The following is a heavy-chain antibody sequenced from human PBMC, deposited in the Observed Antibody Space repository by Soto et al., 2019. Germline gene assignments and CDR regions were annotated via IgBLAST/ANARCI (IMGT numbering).Heavy chain of an antibody. CDR3: ARSQGSSTSLEIYYYYYYGMDV. CDR1: GGTFSSYA. CDR2: IIPISETT. V-gene: IGHV1-69*01. Sequence: QVQLVQSGAEVKKPGSSVKVSCKASGGTFSSYAISWVRQAPGQGLEWMGGIIPISETTNSAQKFQGRVTITAGESKSTAYMELSSLRSEDTAVYYCARSQGSSTSLEIYYYYYYGMDVWGQGTTVTVSS. J-gene: IGHJ6*02. D-gene: IGHD2-2*01.